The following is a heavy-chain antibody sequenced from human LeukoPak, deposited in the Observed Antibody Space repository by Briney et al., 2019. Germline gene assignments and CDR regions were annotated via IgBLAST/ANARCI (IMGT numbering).Heavy chain of an antibody. Sequence: SETLSLTCTVSGVSISSYFWSWIRQPPGKGLEWIGYVYYSGSTNYNPSLNSRVTTSVDTSKNQFSLKLSSVTAADTAVYYCARGGYDYVWGSAFDYWGQGMLVTVSS. V-gene: IGHV4-59*01. J-gene: IGHJ4*02. CDR1: GVSISSYF. CDR2: VYYSGST. CDR3: ARGGYDYVWGSAFDY. D-gene: IGHD3-16*01.